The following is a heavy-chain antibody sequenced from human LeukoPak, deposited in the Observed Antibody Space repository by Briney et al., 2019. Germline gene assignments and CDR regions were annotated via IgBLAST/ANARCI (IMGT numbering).Heavy chain of an antibody. CDR3: ARVGTTVTSVDY. J-gene: IGHJ4*02. V-gene: IGHV3-21*01. Sequence: GGSLRLSCAASGFTFSSYSMNWVRQAPGKGLEWVSSISSSSRYIYYADSAKGRFTISRDNAKNSLYLQMNSLRAEDTAVYYCARVGTTVTSVDYWGQGTLVTVSS. CDR2: ISSSSRYI. CDR1: GFTFSSYS. D-gene: IGHD4-17*01.